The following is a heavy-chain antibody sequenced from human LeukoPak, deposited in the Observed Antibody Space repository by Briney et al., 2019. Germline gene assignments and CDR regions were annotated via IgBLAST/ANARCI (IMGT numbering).Heavy chain of an antibody. Sequence: GGSLRLSCAASGFTVSSNYMNWVRQAPGKGLEWVSYISSSSSTIYYADSVKGRFTISRDNAKSSLFLQMNSLRAEDTAVYYCARVLHKRNYDSSVYYGYWGQGTLVTVSS. CDR1: GFTVSSNY. J-gene: IGHJ4*02. CDR3: ARVLHKRNYDSSVYYGY. V-gene: IGHV3-48*01. D-gene: IGHD3-22*01. CDR2: ISSSSSTI.